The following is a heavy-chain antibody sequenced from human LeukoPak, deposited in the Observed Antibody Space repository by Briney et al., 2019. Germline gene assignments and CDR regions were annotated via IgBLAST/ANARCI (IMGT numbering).Heavy chain of an antibody. J-gene: IGHJ4*02. V-gene: IGHV4-31*03. D-gene: IGHD6-6*01. CDR2: IYYSGST. Sequence: SETLSLTCTVSGASISSGGYYWSWIRQHPGEGLEWIGYIYYSGSTSDNPSLKSRVTISLDTSKNQFSLKLNSVTAADTAVYYCARTSSSPRFDYWGQGTLVTVSS. CDR1: GASISSGGYY. CDR3: ARTSSSPRFDY.